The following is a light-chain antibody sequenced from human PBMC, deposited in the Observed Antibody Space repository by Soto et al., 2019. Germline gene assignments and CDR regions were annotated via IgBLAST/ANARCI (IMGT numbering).Light chain of an antibody. CDR3: QQYGSSPWT. J-gene: IGKJ1*01. CDR2: GAS. CDR1: QSVSSSF. Sequence: EIVLTQSPGTLSLSPGERATLSTRASQSVSSSFLAWYQQKPGQAPRLLIYGASSRATGIPDRFSGSGSGTDFTLTISGLEPEDFAVYYCQQYGSSPWTFGQGTKVEIK. V-gene: IGKV3-20*01.